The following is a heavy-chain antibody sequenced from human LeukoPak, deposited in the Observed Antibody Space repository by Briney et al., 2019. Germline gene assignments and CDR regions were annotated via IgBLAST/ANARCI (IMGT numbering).Heavy chain of an antibody. CDR2: MSYSGST. J-gene: IGHJ3*02. CDR3: ARDGGGDIVVAFAFDI. Sequence: SETLSLTCTVSGGSISSRSYYWAWIRQPPGKGLEWIGTMSYSGSTYNNPSLKSRVTIAADTSKNDFSLRLSSVTAADTAVYYCARDGGGDIVVAFAFDIWGQGTMVTVSS. V-gene: IGHV4-39*02. CDR1: GGSISSRSYY. D-gene: IGHD2-15*01.